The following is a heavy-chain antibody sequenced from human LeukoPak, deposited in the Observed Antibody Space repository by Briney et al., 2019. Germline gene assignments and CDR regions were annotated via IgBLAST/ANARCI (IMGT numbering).Heavy chain of an antibody. Sequence: SETLSLTCTVSGGSISSYYWNWIRQPPGKGLEWIGNIFYSGSTNYNPSLKSRVTISVDASKTHFSLKLSSVTAADTAVYYCARGYSSNRMVFDYWGQGTLVTVSS. CDR1: GGSISSYY. CDR2: IFYSGST. V-gene: IGHV4-59*01. J-gene: IGHJ4*02. CDR3: ARGYSSNRMVFDY. D-gene: IGHD6-13*01.